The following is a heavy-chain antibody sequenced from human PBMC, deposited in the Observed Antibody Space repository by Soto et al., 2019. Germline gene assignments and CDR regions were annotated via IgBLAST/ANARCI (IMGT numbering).Heavy chain of an antibody. Sequence: GASVKVSCKASGGTFSSYTISWVRQAPGQGLEWMGGIIPSFSAPNYAHSFHGKVTITADESTNTAYMELSSLGSEDTAVYYCARGVDWLLDAFDVWGQGTLVTVSS. CDR3: ARGVDWLLDAFDV. V-gene: IGHV1-69*13. D-gene: IGHD3-9*01. CDR1: GGTFSSYT. J-gene: IGHJ3*01. CDR2: IIPSFSAP.